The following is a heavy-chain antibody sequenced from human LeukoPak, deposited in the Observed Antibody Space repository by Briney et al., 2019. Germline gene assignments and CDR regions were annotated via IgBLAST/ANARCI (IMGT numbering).Heavy chain of an antibody. CDR3: ARSSSGFFFDY. J-gene: IGHJ4*02. CDR1: GYNFASYW. Sequence: GESLTISCKGSGYNFASYWIGWVRQKPGRGLEWMGIIYPGDSDTRYSPSFQGQVTISADKSISTAYLHWSSLKASDTAMYFCARSSSGFFFDYWGQGTLVTVSS. D-gene: IGHD3-22*01. CDR2: IYPGDSDT. V-gene: IGHV5-51*01.